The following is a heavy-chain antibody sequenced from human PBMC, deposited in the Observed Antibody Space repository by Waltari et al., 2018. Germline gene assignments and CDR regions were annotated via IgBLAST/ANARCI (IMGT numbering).Heavy chain of an antibody. J-gene: IGHJ4*02. CDR3: ARPAAAATGDFDY. CDR1: GFTFSDYY. V-gene: IGHV3-11*04. D-gene: IGHD6-13*01. CDR2: MSGSGVTI. Sequence: QVQLVESGGGLVKPGGSLRLSCAASGFTFSDYYMSWIRQAPGKGVEWVSYMSGSGVTIYYEDSVKGRFTISRDNAKNSLYLQINSLRAEDTAVYYCARPAAAATGDFDYWGQGTLVTVSS.